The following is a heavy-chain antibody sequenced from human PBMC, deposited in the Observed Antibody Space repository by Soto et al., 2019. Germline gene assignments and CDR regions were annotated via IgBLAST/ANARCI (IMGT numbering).Heavy chain of an antibody. V-gene: IGHV3-30*18. D-gene: IGHD3-3*01. J-gene: IGHJ4*02. Sequence: QVQLVESGGGVVQPGRSLRLSCAASGFTFSSYGMHWVRQAPGKGLEWVAVISYDGSNKYYADSVKGRFTISRDNSKNTLYLRMNSLGAEATAVYYCAKDEVSDYDFWGWGQGTLVTVSS. CDR1: GFTFSSYG. CDR2: ISYDGSNK. CDR3: AKDEVSDYDFWG.